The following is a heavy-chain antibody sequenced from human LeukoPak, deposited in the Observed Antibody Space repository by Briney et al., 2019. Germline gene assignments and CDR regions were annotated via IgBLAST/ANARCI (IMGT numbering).Heavy chain of an antibody. CDR1: GYSFTSYW. D-gene: IGHD3-22*01. Sequence: HGESLKISCKGSGYSFTSYWIGWVRQMPGKGLEWMGIIYPGDSDTRYSPSFQGQVTISADESISTAYLQWSSLKASDTAMYYCARPRYYDSSGGDAFDIWGQGTMVTVSS. CDR2: IYPGDSDT. V-gene: IGHV5-51*01. J-gene: IGHJ3*02. CDR3: ARPRYYDSSGGDAFDI.